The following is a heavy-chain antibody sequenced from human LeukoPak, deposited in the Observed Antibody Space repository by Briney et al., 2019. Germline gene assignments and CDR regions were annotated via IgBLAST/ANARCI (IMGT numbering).Heavy chain of an antibody. V-gene: IGHV1-46*01. CDR2: INPSGGST. CDR1: RYTFTSYY. CDR3: ARDGGPRYYYDTSGPTRDAFDI. D-gene: IGHD3-22*01. Sequence: ASVKVSCKASRYTFTSYYMYGVRQAPGQGLEWMGIINPSGGSTSYAQKFQGRVTMTRDTSTSTVYMELSSLRSEDTAVYYCARDGGPRYYYDTSGPTRDAFDIWGQGTMVTVSS. J-gene: IGHJ3*02.